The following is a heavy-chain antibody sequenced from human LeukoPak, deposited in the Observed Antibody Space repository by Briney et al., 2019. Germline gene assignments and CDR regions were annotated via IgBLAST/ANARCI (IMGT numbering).Heavy chain of an antibody. Sequence: PSETLSLTCTVSGGSISSGGYYWSWIRQPPGKGLEWIGYIYYSGSTNYNPSLKSRVTISVDTSKNQFSLKLSSVTAADTAVYYCARDRVATTPLFDYWGQGTLVTVSS. D-gene: IGHD1-26*01. CDR1: GGSISSGGYY. V-gene: IGHV4-61*08. J-gene: IGHJ4*02. CDR2: IYYSGST. CDR3: ARDRVATTPLFDY.